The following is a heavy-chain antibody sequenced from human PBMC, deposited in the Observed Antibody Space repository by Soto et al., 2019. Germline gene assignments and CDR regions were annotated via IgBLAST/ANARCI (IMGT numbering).Heavy chain of an antibody. Sequence: PSETLSLTCTVSGGSISSGGYYWSWIRQHPGKGLEWIGYIYYSGSTYYNPSLKSRVTISVDTSKNQFSLKLSSVTAADTAVYYCARQKPPDAPKKHKHNYFDYWGQGTLVTVSS. CDR3: ARQKPPDAPKKHKHNYFDY. D-gene: IGHD2-2*01. CDR1: GGSISSGGYY. V-gene: IGHV4-31*03. J-gene: IGHJ4*02. CDR2: IYYSGST.